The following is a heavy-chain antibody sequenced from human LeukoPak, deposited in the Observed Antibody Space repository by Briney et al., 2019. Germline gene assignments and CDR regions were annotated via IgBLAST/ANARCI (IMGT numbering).Heavy chain of an antibody. CDR2: MNPNSGNT. CDR3: ARRTLTIRTFDI. J-gene: IGHJ3*02. D-gene: IGHD3-3*01. Sequence: GASVKVSCKASGYTFTSYDISWVRQATGQGFEWMGWMNPNSGNTGYAQKFQGRVTITRNISISTAYMELSSLGSEDTAVYYCARRTLTIRTFDIWGQGTMVTVSS. V-gene: IGHV1-8*01. CDR1: GYTFTSYD.